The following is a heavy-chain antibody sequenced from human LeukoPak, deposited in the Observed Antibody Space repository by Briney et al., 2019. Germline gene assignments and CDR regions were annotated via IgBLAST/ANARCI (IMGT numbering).Heavy chain of an antibody. D-gene: IGHD3-22*01. J-gene: IGHJ4*02. CDR2: ISSSGSTI. CDR1: GFTFSDYY. Sequence: TGGSLRLSCAASGFTFSDYYMSWIRQAPGKGLEWVSYISSSGSTIYYADSVKGRFTISRDNAKNSLYLQMNSLRAEDTAVYYCARDVGGGSYYYDSSGHDYWGQGTLVTVSS. CDR3: ARDVGGGSYYYDSSGHDY. V-gene: IGHV3-11*04.